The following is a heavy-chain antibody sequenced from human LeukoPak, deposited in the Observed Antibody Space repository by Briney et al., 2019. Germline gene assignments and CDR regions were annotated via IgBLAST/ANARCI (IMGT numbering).Heavy chain of an antibody. Sequence: SETLFLTCTVSGGSISSSPYYWGWIRQPPGKGLEWIGNIYYSGSTYYSPSLKTRVTISVDTSKNQFSLKLTSVTAADTAVYYCARHASVDGNWPRPLDYWGQGSLVTVSS. J-gene: IGHJ4*02. D-gene: IGHD6-19*01. CDR3: ARHASVDGNWPRPLDY. CDR1: GGSISSSPYY. V-gene: IGHV4-39*01. CDR2: IYYSGST.